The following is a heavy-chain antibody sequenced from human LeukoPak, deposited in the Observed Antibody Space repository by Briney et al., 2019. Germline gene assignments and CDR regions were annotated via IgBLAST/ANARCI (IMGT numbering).Heavy chain of an antibody. CDR2: IYPGDSDT. D-gene: IGHD3-10*01. Sequence: GESLQISSKASGYSFTNYWIVWVRQLPGKGLEWMGIIYPGDSDTRYSPSFQGQVTISADKSTRTAYLQWSSLKVSDTAMYYCARQDHGSGIEQDHWGQGTLVTVSS. CDR1: GYSFTNYW. J-gene: IGHJ4*02. CDR3: ARQDHGSGIEQDH. V-gene: IGHV5-51*01.